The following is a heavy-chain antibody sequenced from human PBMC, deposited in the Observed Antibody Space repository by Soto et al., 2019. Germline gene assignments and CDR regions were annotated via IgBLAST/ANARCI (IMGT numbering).Heavy chain of an antibody. V-gene: IGHV4-59*12. CDR1: GASIRSYY. Sequence: SETLSLTCTVSGASIRSYYWSWIRQSPGKGLENLGYIYYSDSTNYNPSFKSRITISVDTSKNQFSLTLSSMTAADTAVYYCARETYYDILTGYPDYWGQGTLVTVSS. J-gene: IGHJ4*02. CDR3: ARETYYDILTGYPDY. D-gene: IGHD3-9*01. CDR2: IYYSDST.